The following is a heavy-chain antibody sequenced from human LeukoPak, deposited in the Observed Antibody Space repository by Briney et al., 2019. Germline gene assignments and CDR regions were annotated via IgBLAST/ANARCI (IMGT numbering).Heavy chain of an antibody. CDR1: GFTFSSYG. D-gene: IGHD2-15*01. J-gene: IGHJ4*02. V-gene: IGHV3-33*01. CDR3: ARGPRYCSGGSCYPTDY. Sequence: GGSLRLSCAASGFTFSSYGMHWVRQAPGKGLEWVAVIWYDGSNKYYADSVKGRFTISRDNSKNTLYLQMNSLRAADTAVYYCARGPRYCSGGSCYPTDYWGQGTLVTVSS. CDR2: IWYDGSNK.